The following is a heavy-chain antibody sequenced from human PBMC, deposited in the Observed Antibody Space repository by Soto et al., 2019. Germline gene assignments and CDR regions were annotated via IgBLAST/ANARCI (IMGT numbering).Heavy chain of an antibody. CDR1: GYTFTGYG. CDR2: ISAYNGNT. CDR3: ARGGPVLLWFGELPPPYGMDV. Sequence: ASVKVSCKASGYTFTGYGISWVRQAPGQGLEWMGWISAYNGNTNYAQKLQGRVTMTTDTSTSTAYMELRSLRSDDTAVYYCARGGPVLLWFGELPPPYGMDVWGQGTTVTVSS. J-gene: IGHJ6*02. D-gene: IGHD3-10*01. V-gene: IGHV1-18*04.